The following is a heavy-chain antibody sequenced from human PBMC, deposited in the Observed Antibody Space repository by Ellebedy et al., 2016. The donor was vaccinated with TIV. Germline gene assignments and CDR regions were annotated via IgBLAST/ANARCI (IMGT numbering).Heavy chain of an antibody. CDR1: GFTFDDYA. V-gene: IGHV3-9*01. CDR3: ARAEYGSGSFCDY. CDR2: ITWHSGAI. D-gene: IGHD3-10*01. J-gene: IGHJ4*02. Sequence: SLKISCAASGFTFDDYAMQWVRQAPGKGLEWVSGITWHSGAIGYADSVKGRFTISRNNARNSLYLQMNSLRVDDTAFYYCARAEYGSGSFCDYWGQGTLVTVSS.